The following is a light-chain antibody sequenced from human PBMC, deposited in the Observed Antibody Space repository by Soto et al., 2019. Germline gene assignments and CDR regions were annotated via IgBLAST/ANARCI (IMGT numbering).Light chain of an antibody. J-gene: IGKJ1*01. CDR3: MQPLQSWT. CDR2: LGS. Sequence: DIVMTQSHLPFPVPPGEPASISCRSSQRLLHSNGNNYLDWYVQKPGHSPQLLIYLGSTRASGVPDRFSGSGSGTDFTLKISRVEAEDVGVYYCMQPLQSWTFGQGTKVDIK. V-gene: IGKV2-28*01. CDR1: QRLLHSNGNNY.